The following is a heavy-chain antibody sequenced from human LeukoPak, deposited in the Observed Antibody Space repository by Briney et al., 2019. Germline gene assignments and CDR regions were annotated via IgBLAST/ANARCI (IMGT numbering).Heavy chain of an antibody. J-gene: IGHJ3*02. CDR2: ISYDGSNK. CDR1: GFTFSSYA. V-gene: IGHV3-30-3*01. CDR3: ARDQGYCSGGSCYRRGFSAFDI. D-gene: IGHD2-15*01. Sequence: GGSLRLSCAASGFTFSSYAMSLVRQAPGKGLEWVAVISYDGSNKYYADSVKGRFTISRDNSKNTLYLQMNSLRAEDTAVYYCARDQGYCSGGSCYRRGFSAFDIWGQGTMVTVSS.